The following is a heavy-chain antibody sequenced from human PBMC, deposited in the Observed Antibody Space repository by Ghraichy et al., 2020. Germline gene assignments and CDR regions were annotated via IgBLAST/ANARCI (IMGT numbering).Heavy chain of an antibody. V-gene: IGHV4-39*01. D-gene: IGHD6-19*01. CDR3: ARRSISGWLDS. CDR1: GGCISSSSYY. CDR2: IYYSGTT. J-gene: IGHJ4*02. Sequence: SETLSLTCTVCGGCISSSSYYLGWIRQPPGKGLEWIGTIYYSGTTYYNPSLKSRVTISVDTSKNQFSLRLSSVTAADTAVYYCARRSISGWLDSWGQGTHVPV.